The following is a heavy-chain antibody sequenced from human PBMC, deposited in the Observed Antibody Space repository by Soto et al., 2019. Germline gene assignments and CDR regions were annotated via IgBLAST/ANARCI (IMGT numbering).Heavy chain of an antibody. J-gene: IGHJ6*02. CDR1: GGTFSSYV. Sequence: VQLVQSGAEVKKPGSSVKVSCKASGGTFSSYVISWVRQAPGQGLEWMGGIIPIFGTANSAQKFQGRVTITADESTSTAYMELSSLRSEDTAVYYCARDSYLWFGDGNYYGLDVWGQGTTVTVSS. D-gene: IGHD3-10*01. CDR3: ARDSYLWFGDGNYYGLDV. V-gene: IGHV1-69*12. CDR2: IIPIFGTA.